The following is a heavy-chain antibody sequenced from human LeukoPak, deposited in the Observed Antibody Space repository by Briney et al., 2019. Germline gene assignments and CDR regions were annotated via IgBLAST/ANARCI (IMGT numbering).Heavy chain of an antibody. CDR3: ARDASPGYDSSGFLY. CDR1: GFAFSTYA. CDR2: ISGSGTYI. Sequence: PGGSLRLSCGASGFAFSTYAINWVRQAPGEGLEWVSSISGSGTYIYYADSMKGRFTISRDNARNSSYLQMNSLRVEDTAVYYCARDASPGYDSSGFLYWGQGTLVTVSA. V-gene: IGHV3-21*01. D-gene: IGHD3-22*01. J-gene: IGHJ4*02.